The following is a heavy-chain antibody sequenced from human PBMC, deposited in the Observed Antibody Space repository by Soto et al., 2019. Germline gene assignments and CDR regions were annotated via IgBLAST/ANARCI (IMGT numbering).Heavy chain of an antibody. Sequence: PSETLSLTCAVYGGSFSGYYWSWIRQPPGKGLEWIGEINHSGSTNYNPSLKSRVTISVDTSKNQFSLKLSSVTAADTAVYYCATSVDIVATGVDYWGQGTLVTVSS. J-gene: IGHJ4*02. CDR1: GGSFSGYY. D-gene: IGHD5-12*01. CDR2: INHSGST. CDR3: ATSVDIVATGVDY. V-gene: IGHV4-34*01.